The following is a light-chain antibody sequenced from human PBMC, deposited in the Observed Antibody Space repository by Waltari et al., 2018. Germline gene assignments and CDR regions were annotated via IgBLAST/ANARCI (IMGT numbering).Light chain of an antibody. CDR2: DAS. Sequence: EIVLTQSPATLSLSPGERATLSCRASQSVSSNLGWYQQKPGLAPRLLIFDASNRATDIPARFSGSGSGTDFTLTISSLEPEDFAVYYCQQRGSWPRTFGQGTKLEIK. CDR3: QQRGSWPRT. V-gene: IGKV3-11*01. J-gene: IGKJ2*01. CDR1: QSVSSN.